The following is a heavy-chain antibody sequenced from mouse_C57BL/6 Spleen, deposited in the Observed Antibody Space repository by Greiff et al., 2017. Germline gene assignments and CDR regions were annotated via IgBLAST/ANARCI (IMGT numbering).Heavy chain of an antibody. J-gene: IGHJ4*01. Sequence: EVKLMESGGGLVKPGGSLKLSCAASGFTFSDYGMHWVRQAPEKGLEWVAYISSGSSTIYYADTVKGRFTISRDNAKNTLFLQMTSLRSEDTAMYYCARGGYYPLYAMDYWGQGTSVTVSS. D-gene: IGHD2-3*01. CDR2: ISSGSSTI. V-gene: IGHV5-17*01. CDR1: GFTFSDYG. CDR3: ARGGYYPLYAMDY.